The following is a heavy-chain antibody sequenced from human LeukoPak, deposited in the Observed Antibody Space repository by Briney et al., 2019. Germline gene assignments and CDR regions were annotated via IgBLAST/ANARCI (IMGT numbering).Heavy chain of an antibody. CDR2: IYYSGST. Sequence: SETLSLTCTVSGGSISSYYWSWIRQPPGKGLEWIGYIYYSGSTNYNPSLKSRVTISVDTSKNQFSLKLSSVTAADTAVYYCARAHHDSSVYYYVRWFDPWGQGTLVTVSS. CDR3: ARAHHDSSVYYYVRWFDP. V-gene: IGHV4-59*01. D-gene: IGHD3-22*01. CDR1: GGSISSYY. J-gene: IGHJ5*02.